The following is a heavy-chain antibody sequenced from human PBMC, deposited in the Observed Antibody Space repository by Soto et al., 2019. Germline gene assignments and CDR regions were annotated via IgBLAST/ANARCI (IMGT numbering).Heavy chain of an antibody. Sequence: RASVKVSCKASGYTFTNNDVSWVRQATGQGLEWMGWMNPGSGDTGYAQKFQGRVTMTRDISTATAYMELSSLTSEDTAIYYCARMASFGSLNWFDPWGQGTLVTVSS. CDR3: ARMASFGSLNWFDP. V-gene: IGHV1-8*01. CDR2: MNPGSGDT. J-gene: IGHJ5*02. D-gene: IGHD3-10*01. CDR1: GYTFTNND.